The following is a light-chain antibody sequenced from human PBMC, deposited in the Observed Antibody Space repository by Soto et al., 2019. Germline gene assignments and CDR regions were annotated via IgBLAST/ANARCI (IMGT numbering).Light chain of an antibody. V-gene: IGKV3-11*01. J-gene: IGKJ4*01. CDR1: QSVSSY. CDR2: DAS. CDR3: QQRSDWPST. Sequence: EIVLTQSPATLSLSPGERATLSCRASQSVSSYLAWYQKKPGQAPRLLIYDASNRATGIPARFSGSGSGTDVTLTISSLDPEDFAVYYCQQRSDWPSTFGEGTSVEIK.